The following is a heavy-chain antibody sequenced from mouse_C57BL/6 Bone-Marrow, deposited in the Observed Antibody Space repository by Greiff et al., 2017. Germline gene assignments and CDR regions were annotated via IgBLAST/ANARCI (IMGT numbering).Heavy chain of an antibody. CDR1: GYTFTSYW. CDR2: IYPGSGST. CDR3: AGYYDYDEVDY. Sequence: QVQLQQPGAELVKPGASVKMSCKASGYTFTSYWITWVKQRPGQGLEWIGDIYPGSGSTNYNEKFKSKATLNVDTSSSTAYMQPSSLTSEDSAVYYCAGYYDYDEVDYWGQGTTLTVSS. J-gene: IGHJ2*01. V-gene: IGHV1-55*01. D-gene: IGHD2-4*01.